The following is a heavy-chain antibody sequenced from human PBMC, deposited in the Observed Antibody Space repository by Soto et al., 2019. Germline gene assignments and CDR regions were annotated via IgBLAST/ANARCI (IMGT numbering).Heavy chain of an antibody. CDR2: IYYSGST. Sequence: SETLSLTCTVSGGSVSSGSYYWSWIRQPPGKGLEWIGYIYYSGSTNYNPSLKSRVTISVDTSKNQFSLKLSSVTAADTAVYYCARDREAGLDYWGQGTLVTVSS. CDR1: GGSVSSGSYY. V-gene: IGHV4-61*01. D-gene: IGHD6-25*01. CDR3: ARDREAGLDY. J-gene: IGHJ4*02.